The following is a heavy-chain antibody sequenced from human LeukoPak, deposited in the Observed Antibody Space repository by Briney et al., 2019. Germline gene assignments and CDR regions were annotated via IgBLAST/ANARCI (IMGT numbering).Heavy chain of an antibody. CDR3: ARGTYSSSSELQN. Sequence: GASVKVSCKASGGTFSSYAISWVRQAPGQGLEWMGGIIPIFGTANHAQKFQGRVTITADESTSTAYMELSSLRSEDTAVYYCARGTYSSSSELQNWGQGTLVTVSS. CDR1: GGTFSSYA. D-gene: IGHD6-6*01. CDR2: IIPIFGTA. V-gene: IGHV1-69*01. J-gene: IGHJ4*02.